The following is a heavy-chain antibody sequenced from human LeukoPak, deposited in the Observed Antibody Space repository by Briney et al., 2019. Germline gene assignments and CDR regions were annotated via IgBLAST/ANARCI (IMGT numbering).Heavy chain of an antibody. J-gene: IGHJ6*02. CDR2: IYQSGST. CDR3: ARHLGPGWHAMDV. CDR1: GGSISSGGYS. D-gene: IGHD2-15*01. Sequence: SETLSLTCAVSGGSISSGGYSWSWIRQPPGKGLEWIGYIYQSGSTYYNPSLESRVTISVDTSKTQFSLRLSSVTAADTSVYYCARHLGPGWHAMDVWGQGTTVTVSS. V-gene: IGHV4-30-2*01.